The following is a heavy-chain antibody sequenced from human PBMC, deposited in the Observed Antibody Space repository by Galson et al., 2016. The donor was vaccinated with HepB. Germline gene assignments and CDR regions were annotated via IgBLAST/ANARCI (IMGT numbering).Heavy chain of an antibody. CDR1: GFTFSRSW. V-gene: IGHV3-7*01. J-gene: IGHJ2*01. CDR3: ARDLTPDFGLLTDQFRGWYFHL. D-gene: IGHD3-9*01. Sequence: SLRLSCAASGFTFSRSWMSWVRQAPGKGLEWVANIKQDGSDKYYVDSVKGRFTISRDSAKNSLYLQMNSLRAEDTAMYYCARDLTPDFGLLTDQFRGWYFHLCGRGTLVAVSA. CDR2: IKQDGSDK.